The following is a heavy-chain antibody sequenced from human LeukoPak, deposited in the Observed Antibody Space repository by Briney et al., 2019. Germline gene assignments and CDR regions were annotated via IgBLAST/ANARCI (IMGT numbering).Heavy chain of an antibody. CDR2: INAGNGNT. D-gene: IGHD3-22*01. J-gene: IGHJ6*02. V-gene: IGHV1-3*01. CDR3: ARDVDMIVVGRVMDV. Sequence: ASVKVSCKASGYTFTSYAMNWVRQAPGQGLEWMGWINAGNGNTKYSQKFQGRVTITRDTSASTAYMELSSLRSEDTAVYYCARDVDMIVVGRVMDVWGQGTTVTVSS. CDR1: GYTFTSYA.